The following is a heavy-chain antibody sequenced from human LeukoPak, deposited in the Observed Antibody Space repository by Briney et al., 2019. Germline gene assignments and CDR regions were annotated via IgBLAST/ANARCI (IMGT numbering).Heavy chain of an antibody. D-gene: IGHD3-22*01. J-gene: IGHJ4*02. CDR3: ARDALSYDSSGYPDY. CDR2: ILSDGRNK. Sequence: GGSLRLSCAASGFTFSSYGMHWVRQAPGKGLEWVAFILSDGRNKYYADSVKGRFTISRDNSKNTLYLQMNSLRAEDTAVYYCARDALSYDSSGYPDYWGQGTLVTVSS. V-gene: IGHV3-30*02. CDR1: GFTFSSYG.